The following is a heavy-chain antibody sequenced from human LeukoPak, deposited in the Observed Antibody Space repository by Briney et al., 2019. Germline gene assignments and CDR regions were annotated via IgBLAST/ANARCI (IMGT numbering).Heavy chain of an antibody. V-gene: IGHV4-61*02. CDR2: IYTSGST. Sequence: SETLSLTCTVSGGSISSGSYYWTWIRQPAGKGLEWIGRIYTSGSTNYNPSLKSRVTISVDTSENQFSLKLTSVTAADTAVYYCARDSDSTGYYLDAFDIWGQGTMVTVSS. D-gene: IGHD3-22*01. CDR1: GGSISSGSYY. J-gene: IGHJ3*02. CDR3: ARDSDSTGYYLDAFDI.